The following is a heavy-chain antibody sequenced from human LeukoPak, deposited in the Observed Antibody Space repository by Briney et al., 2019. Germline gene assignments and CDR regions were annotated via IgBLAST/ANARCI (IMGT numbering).Heavy chain of an antibody. Sequence: SETLSLTCTVSGGSISSYYWSWIRQPPGKGLEWIGYIYYSGSTNYNPSLKSRVTISVDTSKNRFSLTLTSVTAADTAVYYCARHPSNWGAGHFDYWGQGTLVTVSS. CDR3: ARHPSNWGAGHFDY. CDR2: IYYSGST. CDR1: GGSISSYY. J-gene: IGHJ4*02. D-gene: IGHD7-27*01. V-gene: IGHV4-59*08.